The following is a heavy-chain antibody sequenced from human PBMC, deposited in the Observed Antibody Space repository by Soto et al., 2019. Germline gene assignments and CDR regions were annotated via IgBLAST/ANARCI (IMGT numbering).Heavy chain of an antibody. CDR1: GGSVSSGSYY. V-gene: IGHV4-61*01. CDR3: ARVITVAGSYYYYYYAMDV. D-gene: IGHD6-19*01. CDR2: IYYTGST. J-gene: IGHJ6*02. Sequence: QVQLQESGPGLVKPSETLSLTCTVSGGSVSSGSYYWSWVRQPPGKGLEWIGYIYYTGSTNNNPSLKSRVTISVDKSNNQFSLKLRSVTAADTAVYYCARVITVAGSYYYYYYAMDVWGQGTTVTVSS.